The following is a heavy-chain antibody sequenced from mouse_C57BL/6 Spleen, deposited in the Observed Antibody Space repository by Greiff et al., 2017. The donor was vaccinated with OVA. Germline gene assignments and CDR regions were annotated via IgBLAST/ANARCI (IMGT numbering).Heavy chain of an antibody. V-gene: IGHV1-52*01. CDR2: IDPSDSET. J-gene: IGHJ2*01. CDR3: ARDSSGHFDY. Sequence: QVQLQQPGAELVRPGSSVKLSCKASGYTFTSYWMHWVKQRPIQGLEWIGNIDPSDSETHYNQKFKDKATLTVDKSYSTAYMQLSGLTSEDSAVYYCARDSSGHFDYWGQGTTLTVSS. CDR1: GYTFTSYW. D-gene: IGHD3-2*02.